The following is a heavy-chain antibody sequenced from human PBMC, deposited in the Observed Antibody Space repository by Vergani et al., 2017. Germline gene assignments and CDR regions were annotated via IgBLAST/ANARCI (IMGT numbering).Heavy chain of an antibody. J-gene: IGHJ2*01. CDR2: ISYDGSNK. V-gene: IGHV3-30*18. CDR1: GFTFSSYG. Sequence: VQLLESGGGLVQPGRSLRLSCAASGFTFSSYGMHWVRQAPGKGLEWVAVISYDGSNKYYADSVKGRFTISRDNSKNTLYLQMNSLRAEDTAVYYCAKEMSSGWSRLGYFDLWGRGTLVTVSS. CDR3: AKEMSSGWSRLGYFDL. D-gene: IGHD6-19*01.